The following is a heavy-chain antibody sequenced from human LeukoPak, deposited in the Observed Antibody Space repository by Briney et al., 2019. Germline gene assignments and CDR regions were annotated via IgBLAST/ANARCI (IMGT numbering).Heavy chain of an antibody. CDR3: ARVLVDYFDY. Sequence: PGGSLRLSCAASWFTLSSYSMNWVRPAPGKGLEWVSSISSSSSYIYYADSVKGRFTISRDNAKNSLYLQMNCLRAEDTAVYYCARVLVDYFDYWGQGTLVTVSS. V-gene: IGHV3-21*01. CDR2: ISSSSSYI. CDR1: WFTLSSYS. J-gene: IGHJ4*02.